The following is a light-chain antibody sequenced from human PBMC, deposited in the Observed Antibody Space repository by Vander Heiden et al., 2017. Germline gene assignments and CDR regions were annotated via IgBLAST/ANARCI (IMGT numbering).Light chain of an antibody. Sequence: QSVLTQPPSVSGAPGQRVTISCTGSSSNIGAGYDVHWYQQLPGTAPKLLIYGNSNRPSGVPDRFSGSKSGTAAALASTGLQAEDEADYYCQSYDSSRSGVVFGGGTKLTVL. CDR2: GNS. CDR3: QSYDSSRSGVV. J-gene: IGLJ2*01. CDR1: SSNIGAGYD. V-gene: IGLV1-40*01.